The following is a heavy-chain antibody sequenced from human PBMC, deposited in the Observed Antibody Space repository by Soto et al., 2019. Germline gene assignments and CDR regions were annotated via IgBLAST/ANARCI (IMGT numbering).Heavy chain of an antibody. V-gene: IGHV3-33*01. Sequence: QVQLVESGGGVVQPGRSLRLSCAASGFTFSSYGMHWVRQAPGKGLEWVALRWYDGSNKYYADSVKGRFTISRDNSKNTLYLQMNSLRAEDTAVYYCARDGIAACHVLGYWGQGTLVTVSS. CDR1: GFTFSSYG. J-gene: IGHJ4*02. CDR3: ARDGIAACHVLGY. D-gene: IGHD6-6*01. CDR2: RWYDGSNK.